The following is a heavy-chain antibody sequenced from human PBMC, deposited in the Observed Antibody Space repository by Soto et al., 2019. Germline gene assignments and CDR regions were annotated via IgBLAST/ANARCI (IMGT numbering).Heavy chain of an antibody. CDR2: INPNSGDK. D-gene: IGHD2-2*01. CDR3: ARVGYCSDTRCYYGQDYYFFYGMDV. V-gene: IGHV1-2*02. Sequence: QGHLVQSGAEMKRPGASVKVSCKASGYTFTGYYMHWVRQVPGQGLEWMGWINPNSGDKDYAQKFQGRVTLTRDKSISTAYMELSSLKSDDTAVYYCARVGYCSDTRCYYGQDYYFFYGMDVWGQGTTVTVS. J-gene: IGHJ6*02. CDR1: GYTFTGYY.